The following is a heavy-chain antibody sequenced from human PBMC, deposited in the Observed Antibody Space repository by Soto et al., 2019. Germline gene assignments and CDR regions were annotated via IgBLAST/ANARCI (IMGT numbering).Heavy chain of an antibody. V-gene: IGHV3-30*18. Sequence: SGGSLRLSCAASGFTFSSYGMHWVRQAPVKVLEWVAVISYDGSNKYYADSLKVRVTISRDNSKNTLYLQMNSLRAEDTAVYYCAKDRGSSSYYYYYGMDVRGQGTTLTVSS. CDR2: ISYDGSNK. D-gene: IGHD6-6*01. J-gene: IGHJ6*02. CDR1: GFTFSSYG. CDR3: AKDRGSSSYYYYYGMDV.